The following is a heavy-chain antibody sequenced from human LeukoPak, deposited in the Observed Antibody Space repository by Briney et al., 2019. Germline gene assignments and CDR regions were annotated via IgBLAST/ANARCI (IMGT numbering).Heavy chain of an antibody. CDR3: AKDRHDSSGIMWYYYYGMDV. D-gene: IGHD3-22*01. V-gene: IGHV3-30*18. CDR2: ISYDGSSK. CDR1: GFTFSSYG. Sequence: GRSLRLSCAASGFTFSSYGMHWVRQAPGKGLEWVAVISYDGSSKYYADSVKGRFTISRDNSKNTLYLQMNSLRAEDTAVYYCAKDRHDSSGIMWYYYYGMDVWGQGTTVTVSS. J-gene: IGHJ6*02.